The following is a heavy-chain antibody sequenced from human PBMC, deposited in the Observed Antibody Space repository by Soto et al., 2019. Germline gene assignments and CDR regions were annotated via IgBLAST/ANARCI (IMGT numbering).Heavy chain of an antibody. J-gene: IGHJ4*02. CDR2: IYYSGST. CDR3: ARDTGWEYNWNDYGSFDY. V-gene: IGHV4-61*01. Sequence: SETLSLTCTVSVGSVSSGSYYWSWIRQPPGKGLEWIGYIYYSGSTNYNPSLKSRVTISVDTSKNQFSLKLSSVTAADTAVYYCARDTGWEYNWNDYGSFDYWGQGTLVTVSS. CDR1: VGSVSSGSYY. D-gene: IGHD1-20*01.